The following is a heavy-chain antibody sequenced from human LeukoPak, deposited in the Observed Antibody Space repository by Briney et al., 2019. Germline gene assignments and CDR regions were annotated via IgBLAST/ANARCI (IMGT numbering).Heavy chain of an antibody. D-gene: IGHD4-17*01. CDR3: AKGSHYGDYEGSNWFDP. CDR2: ISYDGSNK. J-gene: IGHJ5*02. Sequence: PGGALRLSCAASGFTFSSYCMHRVRPAPGKGLGWVAGISYDGSNKSYADSVKGRFTISRDDSKNTLYLQMNSLRAEDTAVYYCAKGSHYGDYEGSNWFDPWGQGTLVTVSS. CDR1: GFTFSSYC. V-gene: IGHV3-30*18.